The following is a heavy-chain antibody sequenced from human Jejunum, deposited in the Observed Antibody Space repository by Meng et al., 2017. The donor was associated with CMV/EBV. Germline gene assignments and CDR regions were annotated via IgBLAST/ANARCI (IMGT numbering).Heavy chain of an antibody. D-gene: IGHD2-2*01. V-gene: IGHV5-51*01. Sequence: GDRFTCCWTSRPRQKPRKGLEWIGTIDPDDSDTNHSPCIPGSVTTSTDMSINTLYLQSRSLKAADTALYYSSRSPSGTFSPSYFDHWGQGTLVTVSS. CDR3: SRSPSGTFSPSYFDH. CDR1: GDRFTCCW. J-gene: IGHJ4*02. CDR2: IDPDDSDT.